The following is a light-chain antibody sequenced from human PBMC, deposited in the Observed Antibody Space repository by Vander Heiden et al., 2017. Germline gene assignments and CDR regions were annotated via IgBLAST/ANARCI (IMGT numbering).Light chain of an antibody. Sequence: QSVLTRPPSVSGAPGQWATSPSTGSSSTVGAGDAVHWYQHLRGTAPKLLIYHNNDRPSGVPDRVSGSKSGTSASLALTGLQAEDEADYYCQCYDSTLSAVVFGAGTKLTVL. V-gene: IGLV1-40*01. CDR2: HNN. CDR3: QCYDSTLSAVV. J-gene: IGLJ3*02. CDR1: SSTVGAGDA.